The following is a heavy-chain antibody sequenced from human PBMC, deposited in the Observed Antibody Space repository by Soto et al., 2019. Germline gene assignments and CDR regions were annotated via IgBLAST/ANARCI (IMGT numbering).Heavy chain of an antibody. CDR2: ISYDGSNK. J-gene: IGHJ4*02. V-gene: IGHV3-30*03. D-gene: IGHD3-10*01. CDR3: VGGKFYFDY. CDR1: GFPFTRYG. Sequence: QVQLVESGGGVVQPGRSLRLSCAASGFPFTRYGMHWVREGPGQGLEWLAVISYDGSNKFYADSVKGRFTISRDNSQNTLYLQMNSLRPEDTALYYCVGGKFYFDYRGQGTLVIVSS.